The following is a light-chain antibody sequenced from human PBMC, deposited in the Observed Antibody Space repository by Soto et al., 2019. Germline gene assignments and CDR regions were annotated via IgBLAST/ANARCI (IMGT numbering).Light chain of an antibody. V-gene: IGKV1D-12*01. CDR2: GAS. CDR1: QDISTL. Sequence: DIQMTQSPSSVSASIGDTVTITCRAGQDISTLLAWYQQKPGKAPKLLIYGASTLESGVPSRFSGRGSGTDFTLTISSLQPEDFATYFCQQADSFPLTFGGGTKVEMK. J-gene: IGKJ4*01. CDR3: QQADSFPLT.